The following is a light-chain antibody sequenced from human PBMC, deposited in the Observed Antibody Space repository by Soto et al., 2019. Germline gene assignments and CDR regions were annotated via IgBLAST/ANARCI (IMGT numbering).Light chain of an antibody. CDR3: QQYGTSEII. Sequence: VLTQSPCTLSLSPGERATLSCRASQSLANSFIAWYQQKPGQAPRLLIYDTSSRASGIPDRFSGSGSGTDFTLTISRLETEDFAVFYCQQYGTSEIIFGQRTRLEI. CDR1: QSLANSF. CDR2: DTS. V-gene: IGKV3-20*01. J-gene: IGKJ5*01.